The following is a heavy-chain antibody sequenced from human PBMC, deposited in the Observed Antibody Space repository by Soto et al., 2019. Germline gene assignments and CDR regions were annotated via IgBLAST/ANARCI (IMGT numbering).Heavy chain of an antibody. CDR3: AKDRFRIAVAAPFDY. CDR2: ISYDGSNK. CDR1: GFTFSSYG. Sequence: QVQLVESGGGVVQPGRSLRLSCAASGFTFSSYGMHWVRHAPGKGLEWVAVISYDGSNKYYADSVKGRFTISRDNSKNTLYLQMNSLRAEDTAVYYCAKDRFRIAVAAPFDYWGQGTLVTVSS. V-gene: IGHV3-30*18. J-gene: IGHJ4*02. D-gene: IGHD6-19*01.